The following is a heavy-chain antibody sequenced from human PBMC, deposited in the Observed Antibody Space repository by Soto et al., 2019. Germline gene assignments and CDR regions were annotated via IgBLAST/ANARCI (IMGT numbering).Heavy chain of an antibody. CDR2: ISAYNGNT. D-gene: IGHD3-3*02. CDR3: ARDRPRHFWRLWNAFDI. J-gene: IGHJ3*02. CDR1: GYTFTTYG. Sequence: ASVKVSCKASGYTFTTYGISWVRQAPGQGLEWMGWISAYNGNTNYAQKLQDRVTMTTDTSTSTAYMELRSLRSDDTAVYYCARDRPRHFWRLWNAFDIWGQGTMVTVSS. V-gene: IGHV1-18*01.